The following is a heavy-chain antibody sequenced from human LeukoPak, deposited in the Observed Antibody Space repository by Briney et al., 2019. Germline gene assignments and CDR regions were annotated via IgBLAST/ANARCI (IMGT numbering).Heavy chain of an antibody. CDR3: AGGDHGKPNRLDY. Sequence: SVKVSCKASGGTFSSYTISWVPQAPRQGLEWMGRIIPILGIANYAQKFQGRVTITADKSTSTAYMELSSLRSEDTAVYYCAGGDHGKPNRLDYWGQGTLVSVSS. CDR1: GGTFSSYT. J-gene: IGHJ4*02. V-gene: IGHV1-69*02. CDR2: IIPILGIA. D-gene: IGHD4/OR15-4a*01.